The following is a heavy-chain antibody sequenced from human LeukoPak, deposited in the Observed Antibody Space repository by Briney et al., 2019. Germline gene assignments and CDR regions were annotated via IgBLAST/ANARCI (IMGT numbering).Heavy chain of an antibody. D-gene: IGHD6-13*01. CDR3: ARGEIDIAAAGPSYYYYYMDV. CDR1: GYTFSGYY. J-gene: IGHJ6*03. V-gene: IGHV1-2*02. Sequence: ASVKVSCKASGYTFSGYYMHWVRQAPGQGLEWMGWINPNSGGTNYAQKFQGRVTMTRDTSISTAYMELSRLRSDDTAVYYCARGEIDIAAAGPSYYYYYMDVWGKGTTVTISS. CDR2: INPNSGGT.